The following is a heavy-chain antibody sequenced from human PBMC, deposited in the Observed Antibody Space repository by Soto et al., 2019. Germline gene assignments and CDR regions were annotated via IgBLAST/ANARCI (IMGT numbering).Heavy chain of an antibody. J-gene: IGHJ4*02. CDR2: IYYSGST. CDR3: ARRRSRYSSGSDY. Sequence: SETLSLTCTVSGGSISSSSYYWGWIRQPPGKGLEWIGSIYYSGSTYYNPSLKSRVTISVDTSKNQFSLKLSSVTAADTAVYYCARRRSRYSSGSDYWGQGPLVTVSS. CDR1: GGSISSSSYY. D-gene: IGHD6-19*01. V-gene: IGHV4-39*01.